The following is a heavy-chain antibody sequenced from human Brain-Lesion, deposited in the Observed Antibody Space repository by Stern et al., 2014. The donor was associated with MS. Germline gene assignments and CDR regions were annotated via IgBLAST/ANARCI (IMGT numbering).Heavy chain of an antibody. CDR3: AREERWFDS. CDR2: VNNDGRRT. CDR1: GFTFSNYW. J-gene: IGHJ5*01. V-gene: IGHV3-74*01. Sequence: VKLVQSGGGLVQPGGSLRLSCAASGFTFSNYWMHWVRQAPGKGLVWVSRVNNDGRRTSYADSVKGRFTMSRDNAKNTLYLQMNSLRVEDTAIYYCAREERWFDSWGQGTLVTVSS.